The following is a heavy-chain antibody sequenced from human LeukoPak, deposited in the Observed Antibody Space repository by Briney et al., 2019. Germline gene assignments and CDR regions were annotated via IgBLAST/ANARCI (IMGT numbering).Heavy chain of an antibody. J-gene: IGHJ4*01. V-gene: IGHV3-23*01. CDR3: AKPKSSVGVTTQYYIDY. D-gene: IGHD1-26*01. Sequence: PGGSLRLSCADSGFSFSFNAMTWVRQAPGKGLEWVSGISGTGETTYYADSVKGRFTISRDNAKNTLFLQMTRLRAEDTAVYYCAKPKSSVGVTTQYYIDYWGHGTLVTVSS. CDR2: ISGTGETT. CDR1: GFSFSFNA.